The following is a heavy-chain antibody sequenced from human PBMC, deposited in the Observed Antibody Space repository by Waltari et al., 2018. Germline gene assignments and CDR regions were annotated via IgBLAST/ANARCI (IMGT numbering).Heavy chain of an antibody. CDR3: AGRTGDYFDY. Sequence: EVQLVESGGGLIQPGGSLRLSCAASGFTVSSHFMTWVRQAPGKGLEYVSVIYSGGETYSAASVKGRFTISRDNSKNTLYLQMNSLRAEDTAVYFCAGRTGDYFDYWGQGTLVTVSS. V-gene: IGHV3-53*01. CDR1: GFTVSSHF. J-gene: IGHJ4*02. CDR2: IYSGGET.